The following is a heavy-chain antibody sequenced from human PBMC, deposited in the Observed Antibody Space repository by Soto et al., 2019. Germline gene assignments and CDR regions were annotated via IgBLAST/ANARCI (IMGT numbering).Heavy chain of an antibody. CDR2: INPNSGGT. CDR1: GYTFTGYY. Sequence: QVQLVQSGAEVKKPGASVKVSCKASGYTFTGYYMHWVRQAPGQGLEWMGWINPNSGGTNYAQKFRGWVTMTRDTFISTAYMGLSRVRSDDTAVYYCARAGRAAVAGTNYYYYYGMDVWGQGTTVTVSS. V-gene: IGHV1-2*04. J-gene: IGHJ6*02. CDR3: ARAGRAAVAGTNYYYYYGMDV. D-gene: IGHD6-19*01.